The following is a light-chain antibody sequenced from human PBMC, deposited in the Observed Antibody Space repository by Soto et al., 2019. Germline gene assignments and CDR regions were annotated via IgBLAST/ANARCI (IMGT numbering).Light chain of an antibody. CDR3: HSYHRGNVV. CDR1: SGSIASNY. V-gene: IGLV6-57*04. Sequence: NFMLTQPHSVSESPGKTVTISCTRSSGSIASNYVQWYQQRPGSAPTPVIYEDNERPSGVPDRFSGSIDSSSNSASLTISGLKSGEEADYSCHSYHRGNVVFGGGTKLAAL. CDR2: EDN. J-gene: IGLJ2*01.